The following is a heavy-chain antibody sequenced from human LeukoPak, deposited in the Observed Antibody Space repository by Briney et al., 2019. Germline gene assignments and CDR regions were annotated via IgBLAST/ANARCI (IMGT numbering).Heavy chain of an antibody. J-gene: IGHJ4*02. CDR3: ARSPNAYYYDSSGYIDY. CDR2: VYSGGST. Sequence: GGSLRISCAASGFTVSSNYIIWVGQAPGKGLAWVSVVYSGGSTYYADSVKGRFTISRDNSKNTLYLQMNSLRAEDTAVYYCARSPNAYYYDSSGYIDYWGQGTLVTVSS. D-gene: IGHD3-22*01. CDR1: GFTVSSNY. V-gene: IGHV3-66*02.